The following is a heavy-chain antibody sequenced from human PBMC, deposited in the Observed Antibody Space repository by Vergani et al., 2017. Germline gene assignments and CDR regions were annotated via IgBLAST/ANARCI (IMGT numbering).Heavy chain of an antibody. V-gene: IGHV3-11*06. D-gene: IGHD5-12*01. CDR2: ITSSSTYT. CDR3: ARTPPVANWYFNL. CDR1: GFTFGDYA. J-gene: IGHJ2*01. Sequence: VQLVESGGGLVQPGRSLRLSCTASGFTFGDYAMTWIRQAPGKGLEWVSYITSSSTYTKYADSVKGRFTISRDDAKNSLYLQMNSLRAEDTAVYYCARTPPVANWYFNLWGRGTLVTVSS.